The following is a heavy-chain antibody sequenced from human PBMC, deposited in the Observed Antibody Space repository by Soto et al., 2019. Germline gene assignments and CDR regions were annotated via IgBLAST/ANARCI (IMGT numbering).Heavy chain of an antibody. D-gene: IGHD6-19*01. Sequence: SETLSLTCDVSGASISSSRWWTWVRQPPGKGLEWIGEIYHSGTTNYNASLKSRVTISVDEYSNQFSLELTSVTAEDTAVYYCAKELHTSSGWSQVIYWGQGTLVTVSS. V-gene: IGHV4-4*02. CDR3: AKELHTSSGWSQVIY. J-gene: IGHJ4*02. CDR2: IYHSGTT. CDR1: GASISSSRW.